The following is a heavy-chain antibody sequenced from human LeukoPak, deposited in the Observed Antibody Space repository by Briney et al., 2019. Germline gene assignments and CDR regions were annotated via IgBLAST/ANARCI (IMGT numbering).Heavy chain of an antibody. D-gene: IGHD6-19*01. Sequence: SETLSLTCSVTGGSVSSYFWSWIQQPAGKGLEWIGRIYSSGTTNYNPSLKSRVTMSVDTSKNQFSLKSNSVTAADTAVYYCARGPRSGHHDYWGQGVLVTVSS. CDR2: IYSSGTT. J-gene: IGHJ4*02. CDR1: GGSVSSYF. CDR3: ARGPRSGHHDY. V-gene: IGHV4-4*07.